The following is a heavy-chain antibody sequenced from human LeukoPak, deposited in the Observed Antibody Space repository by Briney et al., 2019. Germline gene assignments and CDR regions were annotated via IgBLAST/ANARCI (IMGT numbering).Heavy chain of an antibody. Sequence: SETLSLTCTVSGGSISSGGYYWSWIRQPPGKGLEWIGYIYHSGSTYYNPSLKSRVTISVDRSKNQFSLKLSSVTAADTAVYYCARGFLFTYYYMDVWGKGTTVTVSS. CDR1: GGSISSGGYY. CDR3: ARGFLFTYYYMDV. CDR2: IYHSGST. D-gene: IGHD3-10*01. V-gene: IGHV4-30-2*01. J-gene: IGHJ6*03.